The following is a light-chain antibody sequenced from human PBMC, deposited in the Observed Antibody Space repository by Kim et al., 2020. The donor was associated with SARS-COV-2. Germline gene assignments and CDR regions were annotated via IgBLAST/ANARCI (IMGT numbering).Light chain of an antibody. CDR3: QQYYSYPRT. J-gene: IGKJ1*01. CDR2: AAS. V-gene: IGKV1-8*01. Sequence: ASPGDSVTITCRASQGISSYLAWYQQKPGKAPKLLIYAASTWQSGVPSRFSGSGSGTDFTLTISCLQSEDFATYYCQQYYSYPRTFGQGTKVDIK. CDR1: QGISSY.